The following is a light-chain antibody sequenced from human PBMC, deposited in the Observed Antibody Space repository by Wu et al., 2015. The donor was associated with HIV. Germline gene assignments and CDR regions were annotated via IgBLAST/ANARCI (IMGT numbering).Light chain of an antibody. J-gene: IGKJ1*01. V-gene: IGKV3-20*01. Sequence: EIVLTQSPGTLSLSPGERATLSCRASQSVSSNYLAWYQQKPGQAPRLLIYGASRRATGIPDRFSGSGSATEFTLTISRLESEDFAVYYCQQYGDSLTWTFGQGTKVEMK. CDR3: QQYGDSLTWT. CDR1: QSVSSNY. CDR2: GAS.